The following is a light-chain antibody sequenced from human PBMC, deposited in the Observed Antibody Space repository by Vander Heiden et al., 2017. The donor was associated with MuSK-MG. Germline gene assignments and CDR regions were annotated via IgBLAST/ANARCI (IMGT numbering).Light chain of an antibody. CDR3: GTWDTRLNGFV. V-gene: IGLV1-51*01. CDR2: DHY. CDR1: SSNIGDNY. J-gene: IGLJ1*01. Sequence: QSVLTQPPSVSPAPAQKVTIACSGASSNIGDNYVSWYQHFPGAVPKLLIYDHYKRPSGIPDRFSASKSATSATLTITGLQTGDEADYYCGTWDTRLNGFVFGGGTKVNVL.